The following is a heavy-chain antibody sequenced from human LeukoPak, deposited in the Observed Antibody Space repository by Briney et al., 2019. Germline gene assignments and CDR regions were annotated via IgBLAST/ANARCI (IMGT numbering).Heavy chain of an antibody. V-gene: IGHV3-23*01. J-gene: IGHJ4*02. D-gene: IGHD2-15*01. CDR2: ISGSGGST. CDR1: GFTFSSYA. Sequence: GGSLRLSCAASGFTFSSYAMSWVRQAPGKGLEWVSAISGSGGSTYYADSVKGRFTISRDNSKNTLYLQMNSLRAEDTAVYYCAKDWGRVVAATYFDYWGQGTLVTVSS. CDR3: AKDWGRVVAATYFDY.